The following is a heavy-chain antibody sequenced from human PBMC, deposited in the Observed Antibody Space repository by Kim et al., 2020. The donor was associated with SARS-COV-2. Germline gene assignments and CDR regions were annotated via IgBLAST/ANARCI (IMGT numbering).Heavy chain of an antibody. CDR2: INVGGGVL. CDR1: GFIFSNYE. J-gene: IGHJ4*02. D-gene: IGHD2-2*01. V-gene: IGHV3-48*03. Sequence: GGSLRLSCSGSGFIFSNYEMNWVRQAPGKGLEWVSYINVGGGVLHYADAVKGRSTISRDDARNSMYLEMNSLSVEDTALYYCARDRNFYASETFYHTFDKWGQGTLVTVSS. CDR3: ARDRNFYASETFYHTFDK.